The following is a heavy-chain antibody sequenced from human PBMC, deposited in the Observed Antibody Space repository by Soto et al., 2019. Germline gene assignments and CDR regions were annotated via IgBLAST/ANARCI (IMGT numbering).Heavy chain of an antibody. D-gene: IGHD2-2*02. CDR2: ISGSGGST. CDR1: GFTFSSYA. Sequence: GGSLRLSCAASGFTFSSYAMSWVRQAPGKGLEWVSAISGSGGSTYYADSVKGRFTISRDNSKNTLYLQMNSLRVEDTAVYFCAKDLPYCSSTSCYTDDAFDIWGQGTMVTVSS. CDR3: AKDLPYCSSTSCYTDDAFDI. V-gene: IGHV3-23*01. J-gene: IGHJ3*02.